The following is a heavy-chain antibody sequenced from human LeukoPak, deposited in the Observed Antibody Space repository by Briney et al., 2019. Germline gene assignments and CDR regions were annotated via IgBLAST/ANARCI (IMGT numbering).Heavy chain of an antibody. Sequence: PSETLSLTCTVSGGSISSSSYYWGWIRQPPGKGLEWIGSIYHSGSTYYNPSLKSRVTISVDTSKNQFSLKLSSVTAADTAVYYCARVVAADNWFDPWGQGTLVTVSS. D-gene: IGHD2-15*01. V-gene: IGHV4-39*07. CDR1: GGSISSSSYY. CDR3: ARVVAADNWFDP. J-gene: IGHJ5*02. CDR2: IYHSGST.